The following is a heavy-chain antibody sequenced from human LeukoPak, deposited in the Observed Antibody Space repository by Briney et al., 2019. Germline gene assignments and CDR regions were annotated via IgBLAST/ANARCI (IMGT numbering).Heavy chain of an antibody. Sequence: GRSLRLSCAASGFTFSNYGMHWVRQAPGKGLEWVAVISYDGSNKYYADSVKGRFTISRDNAKNCLYLQMNSLRAEDTALYYCVKGAGYYSRFDYWGQGTLVTVSS. D-gene: IGHD2-2*01. V-gene: IGHV3-30*18. J-gene: IGHJ4*02. CDR1: GFTFSNYG. CDR2: ISYDGSNK. CDR3: VKGAGYYSRFDY.